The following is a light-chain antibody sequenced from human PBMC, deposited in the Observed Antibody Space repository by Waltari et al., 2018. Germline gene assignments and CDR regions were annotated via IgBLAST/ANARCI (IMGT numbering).Light chain of an antibody. CDR2: WAS. V-gene: IGKV4-1*01. J-gene: IGKJ1*01. Sequence: DIVMTQSRDSRAVSLGERATINCRCSQSVLYSSNNKNYLAWYQQKPGQPPKLLIYWASTRESGVPDRFSGSGSGTDFTLTISSLQAEDVAVYYCQQYYSTPWTFGQGTKVEIK. CDR1: QSVLYSSNNKNY. CDR3: QQYYSTPWT.